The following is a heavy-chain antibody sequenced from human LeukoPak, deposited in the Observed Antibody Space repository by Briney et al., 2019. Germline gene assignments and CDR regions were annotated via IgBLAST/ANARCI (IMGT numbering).Heavy chain of an antibody. CDR3: AREYPPGVRGVIKVTIRATWFDP. CDR1: GYTFTSYG. J-gene: IGHJ5*02. Sequence: EASVKVSCKASGYTFTSYGISWVRQAPGQGLEWMGWISAYNGNTNYAQKLQGRVTMTTDTSTSTAYMELRSLRSDDTAVYYCAREYPPGVRGVIKVTIRATWFDPWGQGTLVTVSS. D-gene: IGHD3-10*01. V-gene: IGHV1-18*01. CDR2: ISAYNGNT.